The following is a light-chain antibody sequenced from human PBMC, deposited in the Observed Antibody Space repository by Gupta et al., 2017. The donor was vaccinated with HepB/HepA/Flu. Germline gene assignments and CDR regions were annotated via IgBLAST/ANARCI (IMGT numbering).Light chain of an antibody. CDR2: DAT. CDR3: QQRYNWPPIT. Sequence: EIVLTQSPATLSFSPGERATLSCRASQSVYNYLAWYQQKPGQAPRLLIYDATNRATGIPARFSGSGLGTDFTLTISSREPEDFAVYYCQQRYNWPPITFGQGTRMEIK. J-gene: IGKJ5*01. V-gene: IGKV3-11*01. CDR1: QSVYNY.